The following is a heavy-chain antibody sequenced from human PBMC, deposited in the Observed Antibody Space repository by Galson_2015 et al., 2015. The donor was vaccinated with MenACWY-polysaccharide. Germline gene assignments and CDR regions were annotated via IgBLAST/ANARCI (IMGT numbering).Heavy chain of an antibody. V-gene: IGHV3-23*01. CDR3: AKRMATVGAVDI. D-gene: IGHD4-23*01. Sequence: SLRLSCAASGFTFSSCAMSWVRQAPGKGLEWVSGISGSGGTTYYADSVKGRFTISRDNSKNTLYLQMNSLRAEDTAVYYCAKRMATVGAVDIWGHGTMVTGAS. CDR1: GFTFSSCA. CDR2: ISGSGGTT. J-gene: IGHJ3*02.